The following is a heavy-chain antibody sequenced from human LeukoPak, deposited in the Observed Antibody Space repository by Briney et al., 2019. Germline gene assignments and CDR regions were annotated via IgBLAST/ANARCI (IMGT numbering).Heavy chain of an antibody. CDR3: ARVGRRVAVAGNAFDI. D-gene: IGHD6-19*01. Sequence: GGSLRLSCAASGFTFSDYYMSWIRQAPGKGLEWVSYISSSSSYTNYADSVKGRFTISRDNAKNSLYLQMNSLRAEDTAVYYCARVGRRVAVAGNAFDIWGQGTMVPVSS. V-gene: IGHV3-11*06. CDR2: ISSSSSYT. CDR1: GFTFSDYY. J-gene: IGHJ3*02.